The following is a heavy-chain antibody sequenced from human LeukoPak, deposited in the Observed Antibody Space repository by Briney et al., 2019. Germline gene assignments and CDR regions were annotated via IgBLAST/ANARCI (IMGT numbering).Heavy chain of an antibody. CDR2: IHPNDGDT. V-gene: IGHV1-46*01. J-gene: IGHJ4*02. D-gene: IGHD3-10*01. CDR1: GYSFTNYY. CDR3: ATYTQSGAQGVSDY. Sequence: ASVKVSCKASGYSFTNYYMHWVRQAPGHGLEWMGLIHPNDGDTKYAQEFQDRVTMTRDTSTSTVYMELSSLRSEDTAVYYCATYTQSGAQGVSDYWGQGTLVTVSS.